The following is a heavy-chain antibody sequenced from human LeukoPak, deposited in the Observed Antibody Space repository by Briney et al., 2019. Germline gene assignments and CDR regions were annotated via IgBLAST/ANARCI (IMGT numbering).Heavy chain of an antibody. D-gene: IGHD3-16*02. CDR2: ISGSGADT. Sequence: GGSLRLSCAASGFTFSTYAMSWVRQAPGKGLEWVSTISGSGADTYYADSVRGRFTISRDNSKNTLYLHMSSLRAEDTAVYYYAKERAGYTNPYYFDYWGQGTLVTVSS. CDR1: GFTFSTYA. V-gene: IGHV3-23*01. J-gene: IGHJ4*02. CDR3: AKERAGYTNPYYFDY.